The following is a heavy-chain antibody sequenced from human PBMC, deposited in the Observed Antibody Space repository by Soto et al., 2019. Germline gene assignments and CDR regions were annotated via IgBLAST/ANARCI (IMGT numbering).Heavy chain of an antibody. Sequence: EVQLVESAGGLVQPGGSLRLSCAASGFSFSDSWMTWVRQAPGQGLEWVANIKQDGSETYYVGSVKGRFTISRDNTKNSLYLQMNSLRAEDTAVYYCALHTGTKFDNWGQGTLLTVSP. CDR3: ALHTGTKFDN. D-gene: IGHD1-7*01. CDR2: IKQDGSET. CDR1: GFSFSDSW. J-gene: IGHJ4*02. V-gene: IGHV3-7*01.